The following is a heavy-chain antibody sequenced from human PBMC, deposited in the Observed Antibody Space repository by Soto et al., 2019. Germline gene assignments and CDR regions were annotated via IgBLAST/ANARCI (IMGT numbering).Heavy chain of an antibody. Sequence: GGYLRLSCAASGFTFSSYAMSWVRQAPGKGLEWVSAISGSGGSTYYADSVKGRFTISRDNSKNKLYLQMNSLRAEDTAIYYCAKDFVAGRRTYYYYMDVLVKGTTVTVSS. CDR1: GFTFSSYA. CDR3: AKDFVAGRRTYYYYMDV. J-gene: IGHJ6*03. D-gene: IGHD6-19*01. V-gene: IGHV3-23*01. CDR2: ISGSGGST.